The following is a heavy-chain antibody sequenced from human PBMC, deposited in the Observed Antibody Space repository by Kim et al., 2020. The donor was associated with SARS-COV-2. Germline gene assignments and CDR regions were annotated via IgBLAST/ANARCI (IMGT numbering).Heavy chain of an antibody. V-gene: IGHV3-21*01. Sequence: GGSLRLSCAASGFTFSSYTMNWVRQAPRKGLEWVSSISSSSSYIYYADSVKGRFTISRDNAKNSLYLQMNSLRAEDTAVYFCARDFAYTSDWYGGQGTLVTVSS. J-gene: IGHJ4*02. CDR1: GFTFSSYT. CDR2: ISSSSSYI. D-gene: IGHD6-19*01. CDR3: ARDFAYTSDWY.